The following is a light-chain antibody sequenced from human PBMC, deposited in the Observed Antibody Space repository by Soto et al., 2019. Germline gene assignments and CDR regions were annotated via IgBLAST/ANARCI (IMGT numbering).Light chain of an antibody. V-gene: IGKV1-39*01. CDR2: LGS. CDR1: QSIRNC. CDR3: QQCHSAPLT. J-gene: IGKJ4*01. Sequence: DIQVTQSPSSLSASVGDGVTITCRASQSIRNCLNWYQQRPGKAPKLLISLGSNLQSGVSSRFSGSGSGTDFTLTISSLQPEDFATYHCQQCHSAPLTFGGGSKVEVK.